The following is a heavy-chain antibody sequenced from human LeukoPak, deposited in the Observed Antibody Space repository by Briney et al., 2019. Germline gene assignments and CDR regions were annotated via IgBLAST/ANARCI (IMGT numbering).Heavy chain of an antibody. V-gene: IGHV3-48*01. CDR2: ISSSSSTI. CDR3: ARAGHCTNGICYTPDFDY. CDR1: GFTFSSYS. J-gene: IGHJ4*02. D-gene: IGHD2-8*01. Sequence: GGSLRLSCAASGFTFSSYSMNWVRQAPGKGLEWVSYISSSSSTIYYADSVKGRFTISRDNAKNSLYLQMNSLRAEDTAAYYCARAGHCTNGICYTPDFDYWGQGTLVTVSS.